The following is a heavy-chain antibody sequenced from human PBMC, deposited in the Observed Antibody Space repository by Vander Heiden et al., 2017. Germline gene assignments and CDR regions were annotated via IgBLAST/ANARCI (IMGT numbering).Heavy chain of an antibody. J-gene: IGHJ6*02. Sequence: QVQLVESGGGVVQPGRSLRLSCAASGVTFSSYAMHWVRQAPGKGLEWVAVISYDGSNKYYADSVKGRFTISRDNSKNTLYLQMNSLRAEDTAVYYCARVGGGWFGVLYYGMDVWGQGTTVTVSS. CDR3: ARVGGGWFGVLYYGMDV. V-gene: IGHV3-30-3*01. CDR2: ISYDGSNK. D-gene: IGHD3-10*01. CDR1: GVTFSSYA.